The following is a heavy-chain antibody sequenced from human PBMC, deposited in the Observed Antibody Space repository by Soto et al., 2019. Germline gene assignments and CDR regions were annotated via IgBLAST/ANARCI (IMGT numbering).Heavy chain of an antibody. D-gene: IGHD3-9*01. CDR3: AYSLRYFDWLLPFMDV. Sequence: QITLKESGPTLVKPTQTLTLTCTFSGFSLSTSGVGVGWIRQPPGKALECLALIYWDDDKRYSPSLKSRLTITKDTSKIQVGLTMTNMDPVDTTTYYCAYSLRYFDWLLPFMDVWGQGSTVTVSS. J-gene: IGHJ6*02. V-gene: IGHV2-5*02. CDR2: IYWDDDK. CDR1: GFSLSTSGVG.